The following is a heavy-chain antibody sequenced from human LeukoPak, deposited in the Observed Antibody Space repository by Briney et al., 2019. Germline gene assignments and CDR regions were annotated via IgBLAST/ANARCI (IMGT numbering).Heavy chain of an antibody. Sequence: ASVKVSCKASGYTFTNYYMHWVRQAPGQGLEWMGIIHPSGGSTTSAQKFQGRVTMTRDTSTSTVYMELSSLRSEDTAVYYCARMADYYDSSGYYRYFDYWGQGTLVTVSS. V-gene: IGHV1-46*01. D-gene: IGHD3-22*01. CDR3: ARMADYYDSSGYYRYFDY. J-gene: IGHJ4*02. CDR2: IHPSGGST. CDR1: GYTFTNYY.